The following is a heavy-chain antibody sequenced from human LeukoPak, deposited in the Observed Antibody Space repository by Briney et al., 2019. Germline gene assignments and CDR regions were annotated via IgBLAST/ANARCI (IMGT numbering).Heavy chain of an antibody. D-gene: IGHD3-10*01. CDR3: ARLWLGNYFDY. Sequence: PSETLSPTCTVSGGSISSSSYYWGWIRQPPGKGLEWIGSIYYSGGTYYNPSLKSRVTVSVDTSKNQFSLKLSSVTAADTAVYYCARLWLGNYFDYWGQGTLVTVSS. V-gene: IGHV4-39*01. CDR1: GGSISSSSYY. CDR2: IYYSGGT. J-gene: IGHJ4*02.